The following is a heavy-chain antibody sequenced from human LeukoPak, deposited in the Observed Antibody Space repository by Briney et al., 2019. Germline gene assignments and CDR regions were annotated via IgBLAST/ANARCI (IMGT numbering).Heavy chain of an antibody. CDR2: IRFDGSNK. J-gene: IGHJ3*02. V-gene: IGHV3-30*02. Sequence: GGSLRLSCAASGFTFNSYGMHWVRQAPGKGLEGVAFIRFDGSNKYYADSVKGRFTISRDNSKNMVYLQMNSLRPEDTAVYYCAKDIGSTIDSSGYFYRVRRGAFDIWGQGTMVTVSS. D-gene: IGHD3-22*01. CDR1: GFTFNSYG. CDR3: AKDIGSTIDSSGYFYRVRRGAFDI.